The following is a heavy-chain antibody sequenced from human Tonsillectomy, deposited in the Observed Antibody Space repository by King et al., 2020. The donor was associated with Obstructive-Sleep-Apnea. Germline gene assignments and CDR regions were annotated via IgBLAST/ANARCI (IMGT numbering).Heavy chain of an antibody. V-gene: IGHV4-34*01. CDR3: ASYYYDSSGYYSFDY. J-gene: IGHJ4*02. Sequence: VQLQQWGAGLLKLSETLSLTCAVYGGSFSGYYWSWIRQPPGKGLEWIGEINHSGSTNYNPSLKSRVTISVDTSKNQFSLKLSSVTAADTAVYYCASYYYDSSGYYSFDYWGQGTLVTVSS. CDR2: INHSGST. CDR1: GGSFSGYY. D-gene: IGHD3-22*01.